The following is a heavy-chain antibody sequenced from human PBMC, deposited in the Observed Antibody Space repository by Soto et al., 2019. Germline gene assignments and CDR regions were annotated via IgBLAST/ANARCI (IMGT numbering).Heavy chain of an antibody. Sequence: QVHLQQWGAGLLQPSETLSLTCTVYGGSFDGYFWTWIRQSPGKGLEWIGHVNYVGITKYNPSLESRVTISLGTSKTQFSLNLNSVTAADAALYVCARRYASTIGWIDYWGQGTLVTVSS. D-gene: IGHD2-8*01. CDR1: GGSFDGYF. CDR2: VNYVGIT. CDR3: ARRYASTIGWIDY. V-gene: IGHV4-34*01. J-gene: IGHJ4*02.